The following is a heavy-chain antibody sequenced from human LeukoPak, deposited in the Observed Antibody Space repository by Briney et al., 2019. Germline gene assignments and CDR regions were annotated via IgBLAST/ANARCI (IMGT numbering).Heavy chain of an antibody. V-gene: IGHV4-59*01. D-gene: IGHD6-19*01. CDR3: ARGSSGEDY. CDR2: IYYSGST. Sequence: SETLSLTCTVSGGSISSYYWSWIRQPPGKGLEWIGYIYYSGSTNYNPSLKSRVTISVDTSKNQFSLKLSSVIAADTAVYYCARGSSGEDYWGQGTLVTVSS. J-gene: IGHJ4*02. CDR1: GGSISSYY.